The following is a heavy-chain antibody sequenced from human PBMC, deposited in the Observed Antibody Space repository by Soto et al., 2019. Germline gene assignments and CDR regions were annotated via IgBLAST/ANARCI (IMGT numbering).Heavy chain of an antibody. V-gene: IGHV3-30*18. D-gene: IGHD6-13*01. CDR2: ISYDGSNK. J-gene: IGHJ4*02. CDR3: AKVFLAAAGTGFDY. Sequence: ESGGGVVQPGRSLRLSCAASGFTFSSYGMHWVRQAPGKGLEWVAVISYDGSNKYYADSVKGRFTISRDNSKNTLYLQMNSLRAEDTAVYYCAKVFLAAAGTGFDYWGQGTLVTVSS. CDR1: GFTFSSYG.